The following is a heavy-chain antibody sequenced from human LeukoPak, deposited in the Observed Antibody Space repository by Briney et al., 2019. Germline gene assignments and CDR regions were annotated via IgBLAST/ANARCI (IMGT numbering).Heavy chain of an antibody. V-gene: IGHV4-34*01. D-gene: IGHD3-10*01. CDR3: AILPTYYYGSGSN. CDR2: IHHSGST. J-gene: IGHJ4*02. Sequence: SETLSLTCAVYGGSFSGYYRSWLRQPPGKGLEWIGEIHHSGSTSYNPSLKSRVTISVDTSKNQFSLKLSSVTAADTAVYYCAILPTYYYGSGSNWGQGTLVTVSS. CDR1: GGSFSGYY.